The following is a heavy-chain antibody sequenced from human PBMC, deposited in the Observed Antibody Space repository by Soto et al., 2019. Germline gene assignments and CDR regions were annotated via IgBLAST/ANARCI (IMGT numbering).Heavy chain of an antibody. Sequence: EVQLVESGGGLVQPGGSLRLSCAASGLSVSGNYMSWVRQAPGKGLEWVSVIYSGGTTYYADSVKGRFIISRDISKNTLYLQMNRMRVEDTAVYYCARDYRLMVRGAGFDYWGQGTLVNVSS. D-gene: IGHD3-10*01. CDR2: IYSGGTT. CDR3: ARDYRLMVRGAGFDY. CDR1: GLSVSGNY. J-gene: IGHJ4*02. V-gene: IGHV3-66*01.